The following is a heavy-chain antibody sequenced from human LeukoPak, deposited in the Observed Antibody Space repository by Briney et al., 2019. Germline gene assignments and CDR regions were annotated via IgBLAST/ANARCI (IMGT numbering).Heavy chain of an antibody. CDR2: ITSSGTTL. CDR3: AKVQFRYSSVWYGGGFDY. D-gene: IGHD6-19*01. V-gene: IGHV3-48*04. Sequence: PGGSLRLSCAASGFSFSSYAMNWVRQAPGKWLEWVSHITSSGTTLYYADSVKGRFSISRDNAKKSLFLEMNSLRAEDTAVYYCAKVQFRYSSVWYGGGFDYWGQGALVTVSS. J-gene: IGHJ4*02. CDR1: GFSFSSYA.